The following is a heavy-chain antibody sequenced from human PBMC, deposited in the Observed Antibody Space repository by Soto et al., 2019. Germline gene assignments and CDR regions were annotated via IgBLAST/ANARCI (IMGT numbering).Heavy chain of an antibody. V-gene: IGHV5-51*01. Sequence: GESLKISCEGSGFNFRSHWIAWVRQMPGKGLEWMGIIYPDDSDTRYSPSFQGQVTISADKSISTAFLQWGSLKASDTAMYYWAGVDYPNSVNSYYHRAVGGRGPTVPFPS. J-gene: IGHJ6*03. CDR1: GFNFRSHW. D-gene: IGHD4-17*01. CDR2: IYPDDSDT. CDR3: AGVDYPNSVNSYYHRAV.